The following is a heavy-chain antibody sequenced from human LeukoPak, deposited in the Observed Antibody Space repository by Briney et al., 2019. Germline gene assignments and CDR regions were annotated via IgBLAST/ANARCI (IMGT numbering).Heavy chain of an antibody. CDR1: GITFSNYA. CDR2: ISGSAHKI. Sequence: GGSLRLSCVASGITFSNYAVSWVRQAPEKGLDWVSVISGSAHKIRYADSVKGRFTISRDNSENIVYLQMNNLRVEDTAVYYCAKGTGSRYYDILTGYAPGGYWGQGTLVTVSS. J-gene: IGHJ4*02. CDR3: AKGTGSRYYDILTGYAPGGY. D-gene: IGHD3-9*01. V-gene: IGHV3-23*01.